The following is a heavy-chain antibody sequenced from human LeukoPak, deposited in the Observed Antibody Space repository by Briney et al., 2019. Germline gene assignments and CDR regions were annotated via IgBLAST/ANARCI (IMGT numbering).Heavy chain of an antibody. Sequence: AGGSLRLSCAASGFTFSSYSMNWVRQAPGKGLEWVSSISSSSGYIYYADSVKGRFTISRDNAKNSLYLQMNSLRAEDTAVYYCARDRRAFEGYGMDVWGQGTTVTVSS. CDR1: GFTFSSYS. CDR2: ISSSSGYI. J-gene: IGHJ6*02. CDR3: ARDRRAFEGYGMDV. D-gene: IGHD2/OR15-2a*01. V-gene: IGHV3-21*01.